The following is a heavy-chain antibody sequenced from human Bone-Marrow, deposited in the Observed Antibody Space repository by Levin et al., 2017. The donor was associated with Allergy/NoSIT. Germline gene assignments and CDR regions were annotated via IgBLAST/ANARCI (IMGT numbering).Heavy chain of an antibody. CDR1: GLDFDYYA. D-gene: IGHD5-12*01. CDR3: TKDSHLVATPEGWFDP. J-gene: IGHJ5*02. Sequence: HPGESLKISCATSGLDFDYYAMHWVRQAPGKGLEWVSVISWNSKTIVYADSVKGRFTISRDNAKSSLYLQMDGLTPEDTAFYYCTKDSHLVATPEGWFDPWGQGTLVIVSS. V-gene: IGHV3-9*01. CDR2: ISWNSKTI.